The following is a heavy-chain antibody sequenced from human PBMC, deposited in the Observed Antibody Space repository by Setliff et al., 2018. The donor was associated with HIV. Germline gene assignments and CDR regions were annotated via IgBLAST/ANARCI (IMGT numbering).Heavy chain of an antibody. J-gene: IGHJ4*02. CDR2: ISAYSGNT. D-gene: IGHD3-22*01. V-gene: IGHV1-18*01. CDR3: ARSDVYSDSSVYYFDY. CDR1: GYTFTSYG. Sequence: ASVKVSCKSSGYTFTSYGISWVRQAPGQGLEWMGWISAYSGNTNYAQKYQGRVTMTTDTSTSTAYMELRSLRSDDTAVYYCARSDVYSDSSVYYFDYWGQGTLVTVSS.